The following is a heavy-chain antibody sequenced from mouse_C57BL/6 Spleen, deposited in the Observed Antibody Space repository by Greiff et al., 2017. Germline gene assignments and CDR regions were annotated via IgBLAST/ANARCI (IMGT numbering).Heavy chain of an antibody. CDR3: ARPYFKWYFDV. V-gene: IGHV1-59*01. CDR1: GYTFTSYW. J-gene: IGHJ1*03. CDR2: IDPSDSYT. D-gene: IGHD2-10*01. Sequence: QVQLQQPGAELVRPGTSVKLSCKASGYTFTSYWMHWVKQRPGQGLEWIGVIDPSDSYTNYNQKFKGKATLTVDTSSSTAYMQLSSLTSEDSAVYYCARPYFKWYFDVWGTGTTVTVSS.